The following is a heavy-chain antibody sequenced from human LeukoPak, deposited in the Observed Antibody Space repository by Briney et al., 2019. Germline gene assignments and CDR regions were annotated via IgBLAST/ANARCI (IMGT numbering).Heavy chain of an antibody. Sequence: GGSLRLSCAASGFTLGGYAMNWVRQAPGKGLEWVSGISGSAGSRNYADSVKGRFTISRDNSKNTLYLQMNSLRAEDTAVYYCAKRDSGGFIDYWGQGTLVTVSS. V-gene: IGHV3-23*01. CDR1: GFTLGGYA. J-gene: IGHJ4*02. D-gene: IGHD3-22*01. CDR3: AKRDSGGFIDY. CDR2: ISGSAGSR.